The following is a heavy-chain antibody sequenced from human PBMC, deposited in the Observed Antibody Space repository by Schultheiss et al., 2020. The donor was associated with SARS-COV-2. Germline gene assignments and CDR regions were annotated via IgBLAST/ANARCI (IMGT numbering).Heavy chain of an antibody. Sequence: GESLKISCAASGLTVSSNHMSWVRQAPGKGPEWVSLIRSGGSTDYADSVKGRFTMSRDNSKNTLHLQMNSLRAEDTAVYYCAKSGYYDILTGYFLMFDPWGQGTLVTVSS. CDR1: GLTVSSNH. V-gene: IGHV3-53*01. J-gene: IGHJ5*02. CDR3: AKSGYYDILTGYFLMFDP. CDR2: IRSGGST. D-gene: IGHD3-9*01.